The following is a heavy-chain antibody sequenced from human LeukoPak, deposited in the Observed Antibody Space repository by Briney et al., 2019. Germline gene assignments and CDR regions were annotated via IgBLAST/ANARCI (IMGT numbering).Heavy chain of an antibody. CDR3: AREGAVAGPYWYFDL. V-gene: IGHV3-30*03. CDR1: GFTFSSYG. J-gene: IGHJ2*01. Sequence: GGSLRLSCAASGFTFSSYGMHWVRQAPGKGLEWVAVISYDGSNKHYADSVKGRFTISRDNSKNTLYLQMNSLRAEDTAVYYCAREGAVAGPYWYFDLWGRGTLVTVSS. D-gene: IGHD6-19*01. CDR2: ISYDGSNK.